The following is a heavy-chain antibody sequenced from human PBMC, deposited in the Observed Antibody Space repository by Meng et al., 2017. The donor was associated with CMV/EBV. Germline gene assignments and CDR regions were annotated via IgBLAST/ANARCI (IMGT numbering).Heavy chain of an antibody. CDR1: GYTFTSYG. V-gene: IGHV1-18*01. Sequence: ASVNVSCKASGYTFTSYGISWVRQAPGQGLEWMGWISAYNGNTNYAQKPQGRVTMTTDTSTSTAYMELRSLKSDDTAVYYCARGYSYGSLFDYWGQGTLVTVSS. D-gene: IGHD5-18*01. CDR3: ARGYSYGSLFDY. J-gene: IGHJ4*02. CDR2: ISAYNGNT.